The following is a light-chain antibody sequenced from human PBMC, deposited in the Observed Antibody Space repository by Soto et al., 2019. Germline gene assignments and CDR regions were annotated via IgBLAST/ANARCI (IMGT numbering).Light chain of an antibody. J-gene: IGLJ1*01. V-gene: IGLV2-18*02. CDR3: NSYTTGNTYV. Sequence: QSVLTQPPSVSGSPGQSVAISCSGTSSDVGSYNRVSWYQQPPGTATKLMIYEVSNRPSGVPDRFSGSKSGNTASLTISGLQAEDEADYYCNSYTTGNTYVFGTGTKVTVL. CDR1: SSDVGSYNR. CDR2: EVS.